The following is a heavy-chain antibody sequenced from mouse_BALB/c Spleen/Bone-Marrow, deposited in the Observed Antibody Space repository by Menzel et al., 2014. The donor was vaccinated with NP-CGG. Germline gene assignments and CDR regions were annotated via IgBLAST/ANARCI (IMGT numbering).Heavy chain of an antibody. Sequence: VQLQQSGAELAKPGASVKLSCTASGFNIKDTNMFWVKQRPDQGLEWIGRIDPAIINTKYDPKFQGKATIAADTSSNTAYLQLSSLTSEDTAVYYCARYRYYGSSYAMDYWGQGTSVTVSS. CDR2: IDPAIINT. V-gene: IGHV14-3*02. J-gene: IGHJ4*01. CDR1: GFNIKDTN. CDR3: ARYRYYGSSYAMDY. D-gene: IGHD1-1*01.